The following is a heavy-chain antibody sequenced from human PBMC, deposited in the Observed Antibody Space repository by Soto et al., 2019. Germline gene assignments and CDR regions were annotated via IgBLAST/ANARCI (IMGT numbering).Heavy chain of an antibody. CDR3: ARTVLGPDLLADSFVDYYYYMDV. V-gene: IGHV4-39*01. Sequence: SETLSLTCTVSGGSISINNYYWGWIRQPPRKGLEWIGSIYYSGTTYYNPSLKNRLTISVDTSKNQFSLRLSSVTAADTAVYYCARTVLGPDLLADSFVDYYYYMDVWGQGTTVTVSS. CDR1: GGSISINNYY. J-gene: IGHJ6*03. CDR2: IYYSGTT. D-gene: IGHD3-9*01.